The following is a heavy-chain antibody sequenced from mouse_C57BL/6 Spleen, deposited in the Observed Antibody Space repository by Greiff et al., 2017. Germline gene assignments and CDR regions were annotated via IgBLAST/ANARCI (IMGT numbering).Heavy chain of an antibody. CDR3: TGAFYYESPFDY. Sequence: EVKLLESGGGLVQPGGSMKLSCVASGFTFSNYSMNWVRQSPEKGLEWVAQIRFKSDNYATHYAESVKGRFTISRDDSKRSVYRQMNNSRAEDTGIYYCTGAFYYESPFDYWGQGTTLTVSS. V-gene: IGHV6-3*01. CDR2: IRFKSDNYAT. D-gene: IGHD2-4*01. J-gene: IGHJ2*01. CDR1: GFTFSNYS.